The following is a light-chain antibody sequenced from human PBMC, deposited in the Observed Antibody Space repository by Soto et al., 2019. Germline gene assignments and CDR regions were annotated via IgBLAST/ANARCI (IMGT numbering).Light chain of an antibody. Sequence: DIQMTQSPSTLSASVGDRVIITCRASQSIGTWLAWYQQKPGKAPKLLIYKASSLQSGVPSRFSGSGTGTQFTLTISSLQPDDFATYYCQQYISYSYTFGQGTKLEIK. CDR2: KAS. CDR3: QQYISYSYT. CDR1: QSIGTW. J-gene: IGKJ2*01. V-gene: IGKV1-5*03.